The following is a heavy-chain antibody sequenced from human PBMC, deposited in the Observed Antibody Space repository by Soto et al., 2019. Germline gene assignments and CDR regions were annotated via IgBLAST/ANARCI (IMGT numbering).Heavy chain of an antibody. CDR3: AGGYDSLGMDV. Sequence: ASVKVSCKASGYTFTSYAMHWVRQAPGQRLEWMGWINAGNGNTKYSQKFQGRVTITRDTSASTAYMELSSLRSEDTAVYHCAGGYDSLGMDVWGQGTTVTVSS. J-gene: IGHJ6*02. CDR2: INAGNGNT. V-gene: IGHV1-3*01. D-gene: IGHD5-12*01. CDR1: GYTFTSYA.